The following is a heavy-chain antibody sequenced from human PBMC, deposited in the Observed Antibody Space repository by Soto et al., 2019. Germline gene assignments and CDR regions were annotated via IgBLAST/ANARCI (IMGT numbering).Heavy chain of an antibody. CDR1: GHSFTRYW. J-gene: IGHJ4*02. D-gene: IGHD3-22*01. CDR2: IYPGDSDT. V-gene: IGHV5-51*01. Sequence: PWESLTISCTCSGHSFTRYWIGWVRQMPGKGLEWMGIIYPGDSDTRYSPSFQGQVTISADKSISTAYLQWSSLKASDTAMYYCARRSGSSGYLYYFDYWGQGTLVTVSS. CDR3: ARRSGSSGYLYYFDY.